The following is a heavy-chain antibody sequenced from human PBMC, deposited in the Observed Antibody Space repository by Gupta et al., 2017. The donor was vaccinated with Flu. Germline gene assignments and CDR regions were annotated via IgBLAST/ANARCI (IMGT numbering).Heavy chain of an antibody. CDR2: VGAGGDRT. D-gene: IGHD6-13*01. J-gene: IGHJ4*02. Sequence: EVQLLASGGALVQPGGSLILSCAASGLTLRDYAMNWVRQAPGKGLEWVSTVGAGGDRTYYADSVMGRFTISRDNSKNTVYLQMNSLRGDDTAVYYCAKDRSGNPAIDYWGQGTLVTVSA. CDR1: GLTLRDYA. V-gene: IGHV3-23*01. CDR3: AKDRSGNPAIDY.